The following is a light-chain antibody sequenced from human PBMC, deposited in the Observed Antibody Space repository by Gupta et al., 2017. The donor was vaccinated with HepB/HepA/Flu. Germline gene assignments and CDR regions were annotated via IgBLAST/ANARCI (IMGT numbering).Light chain of an antibody. J-gene: IGLJ2*01. Sequence: SYALTQPPSVSVSPGQPASITCSGDTFDDKYTSWYQQKPGQSPVLVIFQDEKRPSGIPERFSGSISGNTATLTISGTQAMDEADYYCQTWDSSTEGVVFGGGTTLTVL. CDR2: QDE. CDR3: QTWDSSTEGVV. V-gene: IGLV3-1*01. CDR1: TFDDKY.